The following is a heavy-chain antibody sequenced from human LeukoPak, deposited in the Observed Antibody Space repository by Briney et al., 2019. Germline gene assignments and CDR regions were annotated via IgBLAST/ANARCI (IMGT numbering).Heavy chain of an antibody. CDR3: ARDRSITMIVVVINAFDI. CDR1: GYSISSGYY. V-gene: IGHV4-38-2*02. CDR2: IYHSGST. Sequence: PSETLSLTCTVSGYSISSGYYWGWIRQPPGKGLEWIGSIYHSGSTYYNPSLKSRVTISVDTSKNQFSLKLSSVTAADTAVYYCARDRSITMIVVVINAFDIWGQGTMVTVSS. J-gene: IGHJ3*02. D-gene: IGHD3-22*01.